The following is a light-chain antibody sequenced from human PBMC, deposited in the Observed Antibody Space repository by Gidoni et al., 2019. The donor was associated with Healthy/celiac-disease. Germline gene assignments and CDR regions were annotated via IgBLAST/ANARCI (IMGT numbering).Light chain of an antibody. CDR2: WAS. Sequence: DLVMTQSPDSLAVSLGERATINCKSSQSVLYSSNNKNYLAWYQQKPGQPPKLLIYWASTRESGVPDRFSGSGSGTDFTLTISSLQAEDVAVYYCQQYYSTPWFFGQGTKLEIK. J-gene: IGKJ2*01. CDR3: QQYYSTPWF. V-gene: IGKV4-1*01. CDR1: QSVLYSSNNKNY.